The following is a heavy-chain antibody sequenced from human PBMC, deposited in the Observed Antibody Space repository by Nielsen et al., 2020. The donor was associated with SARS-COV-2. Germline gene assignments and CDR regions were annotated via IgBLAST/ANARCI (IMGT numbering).Heavy chain of an antibody. J-gene: IGHJ4*02. CDR1: GFTFSSYG. CDR2: ISYDGGNK. Sequence: GESLKISCAASGFTFSSYGMHWVRQAPGKGLEWVAVISYDGGNKYYADSVKGRFIISRDNSKNTLYLQMNSLRAEDTALYYCAKDHTMTALLGATVGSWGQGTLLTVSS. V-gene: IGHV3-33*05. D-gene: IGHD1-26*01. CDR3: AKDHTMTALLGATVGS.